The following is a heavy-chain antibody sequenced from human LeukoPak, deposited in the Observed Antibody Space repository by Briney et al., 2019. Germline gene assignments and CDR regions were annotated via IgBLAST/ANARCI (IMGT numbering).Heavy chain of an antibody. V-gene: IGHV3-23*01. CDR2: ISGSGGST. D-gene: IGHD2-15*01. J-gene: IGHJ4*02. CDR3: AKRPYSGGSCYLDY. Sequence: GGSLRLSCAASGFTFSSYAMSWVRQAPGKGLEWVSAISGSGGSTYYADSVEGRFTISRDNSKNTLYLQMNSLRAEDTAVYYCAKRPYSGGSCYLDYWGQGTLVTVPS. CDR1: GFTFSSYA.